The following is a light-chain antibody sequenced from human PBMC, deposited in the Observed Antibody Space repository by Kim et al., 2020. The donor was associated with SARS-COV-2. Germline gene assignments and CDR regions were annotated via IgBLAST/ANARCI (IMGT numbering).Light chain of an antibody. CDR2: QDT. J-gene: IGLJ2*01. CDR1: QLGYKY. Sequence: SYELTQPPSVSVSPGQTASITCSGNQLGYKYACWYQQKPGQSPVLVIYQDTKRPSGIPVRFSGSNSGNTATLTISGTQAMDEADDYCQSWDSTTVLFGGG. CDR3: QSWDSTTVL. V-gene: IGLV3-1*01.